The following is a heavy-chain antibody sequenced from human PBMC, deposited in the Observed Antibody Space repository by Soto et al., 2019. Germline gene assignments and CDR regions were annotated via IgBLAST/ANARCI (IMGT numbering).Heavy chain of an antibody. CDR2: ISSSGSTI. CDR3: ARGGITGTPDY. CDR1: GFTFSSYE. J-gene: IGHJ4*02. D-gene: IGHD1-20*01. V-gene: IGHV3-48*03. Sequence: EVQLVESGGGLVQPGGSLRLSCAASGFTFSSYEMNWVRQAPGKGLEWVSYISSSGSTIYYADSVKGRFTISRDNAKNSLYLQMNSLRAEDTAVYYCARGGITGTPDYWGQGTLVTVSS.